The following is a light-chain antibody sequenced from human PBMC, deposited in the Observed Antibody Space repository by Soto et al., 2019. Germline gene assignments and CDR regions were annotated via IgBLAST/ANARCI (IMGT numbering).Light chain of an antibody. J-gene: IGLJ1*01. Sequence: QSVLTQPPSVSGAPGQRVTISCSGSSSNIGAGFDVHWYRQLPGTAPKLLIYDNSNRPSGVPDRFSGSKSGTSASLAITGLQAEDEAEYYCKSYDRRLSAYVFGSGTKVTVL. CDR2: DNS. V-gene: IGLV1-40*01. CDR1: SSNIGAGFD. CDR3: KSYDRRLSAYV.